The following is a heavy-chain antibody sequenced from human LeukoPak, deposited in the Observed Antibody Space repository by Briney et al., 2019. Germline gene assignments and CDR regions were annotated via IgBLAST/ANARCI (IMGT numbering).Heavy chain of an antibody. CDR3: ARALEWLPKFDY. CDR1: GGSISSGGYY. D-gene: IGHD3-3*01. J-gene: IGHJ4*02. CDR2: IYYSGST. V-gene: IGHV4-31*03. Sequence: SQTLSLTCTVSGGSISSGGYYWSWIRQHPGKGLEGIGYIYYSGSTYYNPSLKSRVTISVDTSKNQSSLKLSSVTAADTAVYYCARALEWLPKFDYWGQGTLVTVSS.